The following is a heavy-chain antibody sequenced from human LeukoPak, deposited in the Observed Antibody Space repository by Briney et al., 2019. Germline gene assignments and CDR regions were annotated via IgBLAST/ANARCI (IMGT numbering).Heavy chain of an antibody. Sequence: SETLSLTCTVSGGSISSYYWSWIRQPPGKGLEWIGYIYYSGSTNYNPSLKSRVTISVDTSKNQFSLKLSSVTAADTAVYYCARGKYYYDSSGYYRFDYWGQGTLVTVSS. D-gene: IGHD3-22*01. V-gene: IGHV4-59*12. J-gene: IGHJ4*02. CDR3: ARGKYYYDSSGYYRFDY. CDR2: IYYSGST. CDR1: GGSISSYY.